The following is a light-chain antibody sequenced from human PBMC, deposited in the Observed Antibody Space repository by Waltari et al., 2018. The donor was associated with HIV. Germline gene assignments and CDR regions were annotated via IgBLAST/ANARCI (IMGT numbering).Light chain of an antibody. CDR1: SSDVGGYDY. V-gene: IGLV2-14*01. Sequence: QSALTQAASVSGSPGQSITISCTGPSSDVGGYDYVSWYQQHPGKAPKLMIYEVSNRPSGVSNRFSGSKSGNTASLTISGLQAEDEADYYCSSYTSSSTVVFGGGTQLTVL. J-gene: IGLJ2*01. CDR3: SSYTSSSTVV. CDR2: EVS.